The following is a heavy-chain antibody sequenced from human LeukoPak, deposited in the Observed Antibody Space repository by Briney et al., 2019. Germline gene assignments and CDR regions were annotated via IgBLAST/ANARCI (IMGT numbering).Heavy chain of an antibody. J-gene: IGHJ4*02. CDR1: GFTFSSYG. Sequence: PGGSLRLSCAASGFTFSSYGMHWVRQAPGKGLEWVAVISYDGSNKYYADSVKGRFTISRDNSKNTLYLQMNSLRAEDTAVYYCAKEMGSTSFSDYWGQGTLVTVSS. CDR2: ISYDGSNK. V-gene: IGHV3-30*18. D-gene: IGHD2-2*01. CDR3: AKEMGSTSFSDY.